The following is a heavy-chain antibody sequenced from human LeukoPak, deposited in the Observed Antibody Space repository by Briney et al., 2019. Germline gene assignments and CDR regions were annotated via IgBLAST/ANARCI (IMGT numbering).Heavy chain of an antibody. CDR2: IAYDGSDK. D-gene: IGHD1-7*01. J-gene: IGHJ3*02. Sequence: GGSLRLSCAASGFSFSTYAMHWVRQAPGKGLEWVAVIAYDGSDKYYADSVKGRFTISRDNSKNTLYLQMNSLRAEDMAVYYCARRRITGTTPDGSDIRGQGTMVTVSS. CDR1: GFSFSTYA. V-gene: IGHV3-30*04. CDR3: ARRRITGTTPDGSDI.